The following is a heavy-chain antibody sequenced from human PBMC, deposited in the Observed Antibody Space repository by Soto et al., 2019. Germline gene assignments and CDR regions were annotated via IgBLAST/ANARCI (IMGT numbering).Heavy chain of an antibody. J-gene: IGHJ4*02. CDR3: AADIAAREPWSLVFDY. Sequence: SETLSLTCTVSGGSISSYYWSWIRQPPGKGLEWIGYIYYSGSTNYNPSLKSRVTISVDTSKNQFSLKLSSVTAADTAVYYCAADIAAREPWSLVFDYWGQGTLVTVSS. CDR2: IYYSGST. CDR1: GGSISSYY. V-gene: IGHV4-59*01. D-gene: IGHD6-6*01.